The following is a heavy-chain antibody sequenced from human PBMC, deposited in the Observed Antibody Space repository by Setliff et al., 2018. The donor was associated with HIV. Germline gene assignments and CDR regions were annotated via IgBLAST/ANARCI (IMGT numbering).Heavy chain of an antibody. CDR2: MNPNTGDT. D-gene: IGHD6-19*01. CDR3: AKGIRVAVAADYYYYYPMDV. V-gene: IGHV1-8*01. Sequence: GASVKVSCKAYGYIIVDYDINWVRQAPGQGLDWMGWMNPNTGDTGFAQRFQDRFIMTSDTATNTAFLELNSLRAEDTAVYYCAKGIRVAVAADYYYYYPMDVWGQGTMVTVSS. J-gene: IGHJ6*02. CDR1: GYIIVDYD.